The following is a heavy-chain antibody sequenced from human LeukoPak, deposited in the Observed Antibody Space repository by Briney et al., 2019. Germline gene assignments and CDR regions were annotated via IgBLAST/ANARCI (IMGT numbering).Heavy chain of an antibody. V-gene: IGHV3-74*01. CDR1: GLTFSNHW. D-gene: IGHD4-17*01. Sequence: GGSLRLSRAASGLTFSNHWMHWVRQAPGKGLVWVSRIDGDGSGTSYADSVKGRFTISRDNAKNTSYLQMDSLRAEDSAVYYCATVFDYWGQGTLVTVSS. CDR3: ATVFDY. CDR2: IDGDGSGT. J-gene: IGHJ4*02.